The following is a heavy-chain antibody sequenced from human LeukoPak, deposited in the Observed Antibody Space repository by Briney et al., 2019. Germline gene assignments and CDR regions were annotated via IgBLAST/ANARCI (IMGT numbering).Heavy chain of an antibody. Sequence: QTGGSLRLSCAASGFTFSSYAMSWVRQAPGKGLEWVSAISGSGGSTYYADSVKGRFTISRDNSKNTLYLQMNSLRAEDTAVDYCAKDREVGYYYGSGSYGDLDYWGQGTLVTVSS. CDR3: AKDREVGYYYGSGSYGDLDY. J-gene: IGHJ4*02. CDR2: ISGSGGST. D-gene: IGHD3-10*01. V-gene: IGHV3-23*01. CDR1: GFTFSSYA.